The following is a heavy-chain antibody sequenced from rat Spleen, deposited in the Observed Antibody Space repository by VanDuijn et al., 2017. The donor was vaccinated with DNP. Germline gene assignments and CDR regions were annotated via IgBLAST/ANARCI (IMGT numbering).Heavy chain of an antibody. D-gene: IGHD3-1*01. CDR2: ITKTGDST. Sequence: EVQLVESGGGPVQPGRSLKLSCVASGFIFSNYWTTWIRQAPGKGLECVASITKTGDSTYYSDSVKGRFSISRDNAKSTLYLQMNSLRSEDTATYDCTRGSALGASFDYWGQGVMVTVSS. CDR3: TRGSALGASFDY. CDR1: GFIFSNYW. V-gene: IGHV5-31*01. J-gene: IGHJ2*01.